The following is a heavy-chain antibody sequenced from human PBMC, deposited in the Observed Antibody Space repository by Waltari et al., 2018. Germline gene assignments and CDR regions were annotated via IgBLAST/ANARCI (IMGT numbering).Heavy chain of an antibody. CDR3: ARDSGTGAFDI. V-gene: IGHV1-2*06. CDR2: INPNSGGT. Sequence: QVQLVQSGAEVKKPGASVKVFCKASGNTFNGYDMHWVRQAPGKGLEWMGRINPNSGGTNYAQNFQGRVTMTRDTSISTAYMELSSLKSDDTAVYYCARDSGTGAFDIWGQGTMVTVSS. J-gene: IGHJ3*02. D-gene: IGHD6-13*01. CDR1: GNTFNGYD.